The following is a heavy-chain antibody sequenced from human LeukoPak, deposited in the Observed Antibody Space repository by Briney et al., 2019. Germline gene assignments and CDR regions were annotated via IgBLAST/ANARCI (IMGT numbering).Heavy chain of an antibody. CDR1: GFTFGTYW. J-gene: IGHJ4*02. D-gene: IGHD1-1*01. CDR3: ARHSPLWNY. V-gene: IGHV3-7*04. CDR2: IKQDGSEK. Sequence: GGSLRLSCAASGFTFGTYWMSWVRQAPGKGLEGVASIKQDGSEKYYVDSVKGRFTISRDNAKNSLYLQMNSLRAEDTALYYCARHSPLWNYWGQGTLVTVSS.